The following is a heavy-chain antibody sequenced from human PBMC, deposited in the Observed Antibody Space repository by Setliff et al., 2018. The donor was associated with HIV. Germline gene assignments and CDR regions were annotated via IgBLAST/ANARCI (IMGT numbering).Heavy chain of an antibody. J-gene: IGHJ6*02. CDR2: MSPKNNGS. V-gene: IGHV1-8*01. D-gene: IGHD5-18*01. CDR3: ARGRYNSRIDV. Sequence: ASVKVSCKASGYTFSTYDFNWVRQAAGQGLEWMGWMSPKNNGSGFAQKFQARLTMTWNTSTNTAYLELRSLTSYDTAVYYCARGRYNSRIDVWGQGTTVTVSS. CDR1: GYTFSTYD.